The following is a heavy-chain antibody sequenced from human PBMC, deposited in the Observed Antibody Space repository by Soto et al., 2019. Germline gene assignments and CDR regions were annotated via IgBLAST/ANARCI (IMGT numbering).Heavy chain of an antibody. Sequence: ASVKVSCKASGYTFTGYYMHWVRQAPGQGLEWMGWINPNSGGTNYAQKFQGWVTMTRDTSISTAYMELSRLRSDDTAVYYCARGIPTAMVTGNYYYYYYMDVLGKGTTVTVSS. D-gene: IGHD5-18*01. V-gene: IGHV1-2*04. CDR1: GYTFTGYY. J-gene: IGHJ6*03. CDR2: INPNSGGT. CDR3: ARGIPTAMVTGNYYYYYYMDV.